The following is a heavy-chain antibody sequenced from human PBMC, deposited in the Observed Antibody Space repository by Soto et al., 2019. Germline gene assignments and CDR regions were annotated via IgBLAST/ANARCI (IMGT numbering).Heavy chain of an antibody. CDR2: ISSSSSTI. CDR1: GFTVSSYS. CDR3: ARHPERIAQIGWFDP. J-gene: IGHJ5*02. V-gene: IGHV3-48*01. Sequence: SLRLSCAGSGFTVSSYSMNWVRQAPGKGLEWVSYISSSSSTIYYADSVKGRFTISRDNAKNSLYLQMNSLRAEDTAVYYCARHPERIAQIGWFDPWGQGTLVTVSS. D-gene: IGHD6-13*01.